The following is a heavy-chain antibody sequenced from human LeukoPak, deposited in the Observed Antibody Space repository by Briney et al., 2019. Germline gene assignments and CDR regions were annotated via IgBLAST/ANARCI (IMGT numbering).Heavy chain of an antibody. CDR3: ARFGYVAAVDV. D-gene: IGHD2-15*01. CDR2: INPAGSET. Sequence: GGSLRLSCAASGFSLSAYWMTWVRQAPGTGLEWVANINPAGSETYYVDPVKGRFSISRDNAKNLVYLQMNSLRAEDTAVYHCARFGYVAAVDVWGQGTPVTVSS. V-gene: IGHV3-7*01. J-gene: IGHJ4*02. CDR1: GFSLSAYW.